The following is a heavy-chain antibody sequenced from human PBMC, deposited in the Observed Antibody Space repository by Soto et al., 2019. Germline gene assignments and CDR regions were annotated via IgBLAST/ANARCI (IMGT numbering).Heavy chain of an antibody. CDR2: ITSSSSHM. CDR1: GFTFSTSI. D-gene: IGHD5-12*01. CDR3: TTALGRVPTIT. J-gene: IGHJ4*02. Sequence: EEQLVESGGGLVKPGWSLRLSCADSGFTFSTSIMNWVRQAPGTGLEWVSSITSSSSHMFYADSVKGRFTISRDNARNSLYLQMNSLRAEDTAIYYCTTALGRVPTITWGQGTLVTVSS. V-gene: IGHV3-21*06.